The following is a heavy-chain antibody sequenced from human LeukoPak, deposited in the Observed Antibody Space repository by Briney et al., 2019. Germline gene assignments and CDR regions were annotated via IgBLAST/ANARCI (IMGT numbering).Heavy chain of an antibody. CDR2: ITSSGNTM. V-gene: IGHV3-48*04. J-gene: IGHJ5*02. Sequence: PGGSLRLSCAASGFTFSSYGMNWVRQAPGKGLEWVSFITSSGNTMYYADSVKGRFTISRDNAKNSLYLQMNSLRADDTAVYYCARLRSKYWFDPWGQGTLVTVSS. D-gene: IGHD4-11*01. CDR1: GFTFSSYG. CDR3: ARLRSKYWFDP.